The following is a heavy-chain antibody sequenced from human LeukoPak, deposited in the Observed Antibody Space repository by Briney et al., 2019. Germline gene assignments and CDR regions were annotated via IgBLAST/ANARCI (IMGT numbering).Heavy chain of an antibody. CDR2: IYHRGST. Sequence: SQPLSLTCAVSGGPISSGGFSWSWIRQPPGKGLECFGYIYHRGSTSYNPSLKSRVTISADRSKNQFSLKLTSVTAADTAVYYCARGADYGGSPTRNAFDIWGQGTVVTVSS. D-gene: IGHD4-23*01. V-gene: IGHV4-30-2*01. J-gene: IGHJ3*02. CDR1: GGPISSGGFS. CDR3: ARGADYGGSPTRNAFDI.